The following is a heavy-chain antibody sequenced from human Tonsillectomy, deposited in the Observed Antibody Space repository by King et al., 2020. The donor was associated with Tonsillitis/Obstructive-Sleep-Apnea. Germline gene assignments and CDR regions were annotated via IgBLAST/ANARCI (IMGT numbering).Heavy chain of an antibody. CDR2: IYYSGST. V-gene: IGHV4-59*01. D-gene: IGHD3-10*01. J-gene: IGHJ5*02. CDR3: ARGFPMVRGVKAVSYWFDP. CDR1: GGSISSYY. Sequence: VQLQESGPGLVKPSETLSLTCTVSGGSISSYYWSWIRQPPGKGLEWIGYIYYSGSTNYNPSLKSRVTISVDTSKNQFSLKLSSVTAADTAGYYCARGFPMVRGVKAVSYWFDPWGQGTLVTVSS.